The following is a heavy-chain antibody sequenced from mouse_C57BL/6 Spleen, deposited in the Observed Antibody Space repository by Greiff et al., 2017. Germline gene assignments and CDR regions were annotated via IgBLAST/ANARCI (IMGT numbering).Heavy chain of an antibody. CDR3: ASLNWAWFAY. CDR1: GYTFTSYW. D-gene: IGHD4-1*01. CDR2: IDPSDSYT. J-gene: IGHJ3*01. Sequence: QVQLQQPGAELVRPGTSVKLSCKASGYTFTSYWMHWVKQRPGQGLEWIGVIDPSDSYTNYNQKFKGKATLTVDTSSRTAYMQLSSLTSEDSAVYYCASLNWAWFAYWGQGTLVTVAA. V-gene: IGHV1-59*01.